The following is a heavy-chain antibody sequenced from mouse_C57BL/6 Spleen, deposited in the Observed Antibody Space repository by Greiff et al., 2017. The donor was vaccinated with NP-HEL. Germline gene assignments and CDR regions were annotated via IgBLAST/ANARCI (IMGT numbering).Heavy chain of an antibody. V-gene: IGHV1-22*01. J-gene: IGHJ2*01. CDR1: GYTFTDYN. Sequence: VQLKESGPELVKPGASVKMSCKASGYTFTDYNMHWVKQSHGKSLEWIGYINPNNGGTSYNQKFKGKATLTVNKSSSTAYMELRSLTSEDSAVYYCAREGDDYVDYWGQGTTLTVSS. CDR3: AREGDDYVDY. D-gene: IGHD2-3*01. CDR2: INPNNGGT.